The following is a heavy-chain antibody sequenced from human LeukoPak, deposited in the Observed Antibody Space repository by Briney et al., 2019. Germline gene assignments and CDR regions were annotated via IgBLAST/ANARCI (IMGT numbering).Heavy chain of an antibody. CDR2: IYHSGST. Sequence: SETLSLTCTVSGGSISSYYWSWIRQPPGKGLEWIGYIYHSGSTYYNPSLKSRVTISVDRSKNQFSLKLSSVTAADTAVYYCAREVDTAMVNWGQGTLVTVSS. D-gene: IGHD5-18*01. CDR1: GGSISSYY. CDR3: AREVDTAMVN. J-gene: IGHJ4*02. V-gene: IGHV4-59*12.